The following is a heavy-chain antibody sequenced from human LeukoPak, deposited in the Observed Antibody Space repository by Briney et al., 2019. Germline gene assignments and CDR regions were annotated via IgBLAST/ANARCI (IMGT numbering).Heavy chain of an antibody. J-gene: IGHJ4*02. V-gene: IGHV3-23*01. CDR1: GFTFSSYW. Sequence: PGGSLRLSCAASGFTFSSYWMSWVRQAPGKGLEWVSAISGSGGSTYYADSVKGRFTISRDNSKNTLYLQMNSLRAEDTAVYYCAKVDTAMGGYFDYWGQGTLVTVSS. CDR2: ISGSGGST. CDR3: AKVDTAMGGYFDY. D-gene: IGHD5-18*01.